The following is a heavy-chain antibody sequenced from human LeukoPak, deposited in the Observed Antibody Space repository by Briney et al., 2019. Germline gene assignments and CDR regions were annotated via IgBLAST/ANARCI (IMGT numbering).Heavy chain of an antibody. CDR2: IRSKTYGGT. V-gene: IGHV3-49*04. J-gene: IGHJ1*01. Sequence: GGSLRLSCTASGFTFSDYAISWVRKAPGTGLERIGFIRSKTYGGTEYAASVKDRFVISRDDSKTIAYLQMNSLKTEDTAVYYCSRGGVNDYGDGQYFQYWGQGTLVTVSS. CDR1: GFTFSDYA. CDR3: SRGGVNDYGDGQYFQY. D-gene: IGHD4-17*01.